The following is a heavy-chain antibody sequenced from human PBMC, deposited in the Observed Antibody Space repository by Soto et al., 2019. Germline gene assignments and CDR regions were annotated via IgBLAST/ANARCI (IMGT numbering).Heavy chain of an antibody. CDR3: ARDHCSGGSCYNYFDY. CDR2: INAGNGIT. V-gene: IGHV1-3*01. CDR1: GYTFTSYA. Sequence: PAKASSKASGYTFTSYAMHWARQATGQRLEWMGWINAGNGITKYSQKFQGRVTITRDTSASTAYMELSSLRSEDTAVYYCARDHCSGGSCYNYFDYWGQGTLVTVSS. J-gene: IGHJ4*02. D-gene: IGHD2-15*01.